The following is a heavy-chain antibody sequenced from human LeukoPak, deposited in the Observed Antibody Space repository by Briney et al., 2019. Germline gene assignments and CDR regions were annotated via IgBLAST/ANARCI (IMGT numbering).Heavy chain of an antibody. CDR1: GFTFSSYD. CDR2: IRSSGSTI. J-gene: IGHJ6*04. V-gene: IGHV3-48*01. CDR3: AELGITMIGGV. D-gene: IGHD3-10*02. Sequence: RAGGSLRLSCAASGFTFSSYDMNWVRQAPGKGLEWVSYIRSSGSTIYYADSVKGRVTISRDNAKNSLYLQMNSLRAEDTAVYYCAELGITMIGGVWGKGTTVTISS.